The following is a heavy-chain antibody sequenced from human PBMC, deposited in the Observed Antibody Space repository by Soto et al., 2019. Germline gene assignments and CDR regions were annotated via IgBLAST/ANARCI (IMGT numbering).Heavy chain of an antibody. CDR2: IIPIFGTA. J-gene: IGHJ6*04. D-gene: IGHD4-4*01. Sequence: QVQLVQSGAEVKKPGSSVKVSCKASVGTFSSYAISWVRQAPGQGLEWMGWIIPIFGTANYAQKFQGRVTIIAVESTSTAYMEMSSMRSEDTAVYYCAKDYSNYADHSGMEVWGKGTTVTVSS. CDR1: VGTFSSYA. V-gene: IGHV1-69*01. CDR3: AKDYSNYADHSGMEV.